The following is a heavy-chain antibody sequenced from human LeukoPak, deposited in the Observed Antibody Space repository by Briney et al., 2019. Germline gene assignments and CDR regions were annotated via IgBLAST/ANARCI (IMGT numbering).Heavy chain of an antibody. J-gene: IGHJ5*02. V-gene: IGHV3-21*04. Sequence: GGSLRLSCAASGFTFSSYSMNWLRQAPGKGLEWVSSISSSSSYIYYAASVKGRFTISRDNAKNSLYLQMNSLSAEDRAVYDCARESILWPLANWVDPWGQGTLVTVSS. CDR1: GFTFSSYS. CDR3: ARESILWPLANWVDP. D-gene: IGHD3-10*01. CDR2: ISSSSSYI.